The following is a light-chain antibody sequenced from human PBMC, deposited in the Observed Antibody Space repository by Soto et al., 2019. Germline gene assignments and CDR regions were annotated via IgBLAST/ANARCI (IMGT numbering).Light chain of an antibody. CDR3: SAYAGSTFV. CDR2: EVT. V-gene: IGLV2-8*01. CDR1: SSDVGGYNY. J-gene: IGLJ1*01. Sequence: QSVLTQPPSASGSPGQSVTISCTGTSSDVGGYNYVSWYQQHPGKAPKVMIYEVTKRPSGVPDRFSGSKSGNTASLTVSGFQAEDESDYYCSAYAGSTFVFGTGTKVTVL.